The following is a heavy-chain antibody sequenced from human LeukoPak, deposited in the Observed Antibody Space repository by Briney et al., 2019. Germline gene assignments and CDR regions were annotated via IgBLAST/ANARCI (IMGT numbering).Heavy chain of an antibody. Sequence: PSETLSLTCTVSGGSISSSSYYWGWIRQPPGKGLEWIGSIYYSGSTYYNPSLKSRVTISVDTSKNQFSLKLSSVTAADTAVYYCARDRLKMATMGLFDYWGQGTLVTVSS. CDR2: IYYSGST. J-gene: IGHJ4*02. V-gene: IGHV4-39*07. CDR1: GGSISSSSYY. CDR3: ARDRLKMATMGLFDY. D-gene: IGHD5-24*01.